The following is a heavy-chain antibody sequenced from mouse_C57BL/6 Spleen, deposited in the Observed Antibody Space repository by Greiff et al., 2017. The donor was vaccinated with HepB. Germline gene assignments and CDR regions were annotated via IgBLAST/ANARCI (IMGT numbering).Heavy chain of an antibody. CDR3: ATPYYYGSGYYFDY. CDR2: IYPRDGST. Sequence: VKLMESDAELVKPGASVKISCKVSGYTFTDHTIHWMKQRPEQGLEWIGYIYPRDGSTKYNEKFKGKATLTADKSSSTAYMQLNSLTSEDSAVYFCATPYYYGSGYYFDYWGQGTTLTVSS. CDR1: GYTFTDHT. V-gene: IGHV1-78*01. D-gene: IGHD1-1*01. J-gene: IGHJ2*01.